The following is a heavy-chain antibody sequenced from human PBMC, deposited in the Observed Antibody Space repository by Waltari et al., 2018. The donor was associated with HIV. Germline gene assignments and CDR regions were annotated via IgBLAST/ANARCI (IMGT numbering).Heavy chain of an antibody. D-gene: IGHD2-8*02. V-gene: IGHV4-61*02. CDR2: IYTSVST. J-gene: IGHJ4*02. CDR1: GGSISRGSYY. Sequence: QVQLQESGPGLVKPSQTLSLTCTVSGGSISRGSYYWSWIRQPAGKGLEWVGRIYTSVSTNYNPSLRSRVTILLDTSKNQFSLKLGSVTAADTAVYYCARVFAGGGDYFDYWGQGTLVTVSS. CDR3: ARVFAGGGDYFDY.